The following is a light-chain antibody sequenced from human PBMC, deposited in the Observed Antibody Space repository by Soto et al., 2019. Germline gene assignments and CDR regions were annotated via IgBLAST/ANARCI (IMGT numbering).Light chain of an antibody. V-gene: IGLV1-40*01. Sequence: QSVLTQPPSVSGAPGQRVTIACTGNNSNIGTGFDVHWYRQFPGGAPTLLLSGTAHRPSGVPDRISGSKSGTSASLAITGLQADDEADYYCQTSDSGLFGLIFGTGAKV. J-gene: IGLJ1*01. CDR1: NSNIGTGFD. CDR3: QTSDSGLFGLI. CDR2: GTA.